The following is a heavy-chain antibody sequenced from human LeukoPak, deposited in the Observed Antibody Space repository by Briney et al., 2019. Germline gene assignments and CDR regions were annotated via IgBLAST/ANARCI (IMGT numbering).Heavy chain of an antibody. D-gene: IGHD1-26*01. CDR2: ISAYNGNT. V-gene: IGHV1-18*01. J-gene: IGHJ3*02. CDR1: GYTFTSYG. CDR3: ARDRSSGSFEDAFDI. Sequence: ASVKVSCKASGYTFTSYGISWVRQAPGQGLECMGWISAYNGNTNYAQKLQGRVTMTTDTSTSTACMELRSLRSDDTAVYYCARDRSSGSFEDAFDIWGQGTMVTVSS.